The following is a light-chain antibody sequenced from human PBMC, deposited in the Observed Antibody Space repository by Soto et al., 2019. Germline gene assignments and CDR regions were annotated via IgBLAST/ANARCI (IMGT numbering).Light chain of an antibody. V-gene: IGKV1-8*01. CDR3: QQYYSYPIT. J-gene: IGKJ5*01. CDR1: QGISSY. Sequence: AIRMTQSTSSLSASTGDRVTITCRASQGISSYLAWYQQKPGKAPKLLSYAASTLQSGVPSRFSGSGSGTDFTLTISCLQSEDFATYYCQQYYSYPITFGQGTRLEIK. CDR2: AAS.